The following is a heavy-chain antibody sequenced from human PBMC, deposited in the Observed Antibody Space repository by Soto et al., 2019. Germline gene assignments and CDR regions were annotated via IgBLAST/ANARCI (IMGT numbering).Heavy chain of an antibody. Sequence: QVQLVQSGAEVKKPGSSVKVSCKASGGTFSSYTISWVRQAPGQGLEWMGRIIPILGIANYAQKFQGRVTITADKSPSTAYMELSSLRSEDTAVYSGARDGARGTYNWGQGTLVTVSS. J-gene: IGHJ4*02. V-gene: IGHV1-69*08. CDR3: ARDGARGTYN. CDR1: GGTFSSYT. CDR2: IIPILGIA. D-gene: IGHD1-26*01.